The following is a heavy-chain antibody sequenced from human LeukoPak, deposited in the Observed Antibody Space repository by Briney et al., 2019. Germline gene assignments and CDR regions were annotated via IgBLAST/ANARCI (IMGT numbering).Heavy chain of an antibody. CDR2: ISSSSSYI. V-gene: IGHV3-21*01. Sequence: GGSLRLSCAASGIPVGTNYMTWVRQAPGKGLEWVSSISSSSSYIYYADSVKGRFTISRDNAKNSLYLQMNSLRAEDTAVYYCARDSDMGVWGQGTLVTVSS. D-gene: IGHD3-16*01. J-gene: IGHJ4*02. CDR3: ARDSDMGV. CDR1: GIPVGTNY.